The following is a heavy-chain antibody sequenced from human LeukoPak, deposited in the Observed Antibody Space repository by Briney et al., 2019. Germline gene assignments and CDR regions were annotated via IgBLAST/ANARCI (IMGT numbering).Heavy chain of an antibody. Sequence: PGGSLRLSCAASGFTFSSYSMNWVRQAPGKGLEWVSSIRSSSSYIYYADSVKGRFTISRDNAKNSLYLQMNSLRAEDTAVYYCARDLRYMDVWGKGTTVTVSS. J-gene: IGHJ6*03. V-gene: IGHV3-21*01. CDR2: IRSSSSYI. CDR3: ARDLRYMDV. CDR1: GFTFSSYS.